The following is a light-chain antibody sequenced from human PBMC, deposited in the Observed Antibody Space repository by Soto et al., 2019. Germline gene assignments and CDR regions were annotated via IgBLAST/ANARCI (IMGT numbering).Light chain of an antibody. CDR1: QSVSNNY. CDR2: DAS. Sequence: EIVLTQSQGTLSLSPAERSTLSFSASQSVSNNYLAWYQQKPGQAPRLLIYDASRRATGIPDRFSGSGSGTDFSLTISRLEPEDFAVYYCQHYDSARWTFGLGTKVDIK. CDR3: QHYDSARWT. V-gene: IGKV3-20*01. J-gene: IGKJ1*01.